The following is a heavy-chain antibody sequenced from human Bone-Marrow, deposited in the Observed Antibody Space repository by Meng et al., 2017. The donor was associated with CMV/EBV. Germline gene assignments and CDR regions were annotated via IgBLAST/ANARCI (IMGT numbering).Heavy chain of an antibody. D-gene: IGHD6-6*01. J-gene: IGHJ6*02. CDR1: GGSISSYY. V-gene: IGHV4-59*01. CDR3: ARELGGGLAARRVLDV. Sequence: GSLRLSCTVSGGSISSYYWSWIRQPPGKGLEWIGYIFYTGSTNYNPSLKSRVTISVDTSKNQFSLNLRSVTPADTAMYYCARELGGGLAARRVLDVWGQGTTVTVSS. CDR2: IFYTGST.